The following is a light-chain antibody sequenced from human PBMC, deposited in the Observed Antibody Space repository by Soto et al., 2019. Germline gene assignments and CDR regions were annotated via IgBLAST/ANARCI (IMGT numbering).Light chain of an antibody. Sequence: DIQMTQSPSTLSASVGDRVSITCRASQSISSSLAWYQQKPGRAPKLLIFDASSLESGVPSRFSGSRPGTQFTLTISSLQPDDSAAYYCQQYNTYSLTFGGGTKVEIK. CDR1: QSISSS. J-gene: IGKJ4*01. CDR2: DAS. CDR3: QQYNTYSLT. V-gene: IGKV1-5*01.